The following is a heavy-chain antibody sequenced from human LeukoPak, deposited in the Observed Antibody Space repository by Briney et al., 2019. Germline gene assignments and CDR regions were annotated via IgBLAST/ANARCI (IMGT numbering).Heavy chain of an antibody. CDR2: INHSGST. J-gene: IGHJ4*02. V-gene: IGHV4-34*01. CDR3: ARNRGYGSGSHDY. CDR1: GGSFSGYF. D-gene: IGHD3-10*01. Sequence: SETLSLTCAVSGGSFSGYFWSWIRQPPGKGLEWIGEINHSGSTNYNPSLKSRVTISVDTSKNQFSLKLSSVTAADTAVYYCARNRGYGSGSHDYWGQGTLVTVSS.